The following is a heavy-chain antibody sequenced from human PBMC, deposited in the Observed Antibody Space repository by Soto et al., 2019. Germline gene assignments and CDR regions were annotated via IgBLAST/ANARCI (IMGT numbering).Heavy chain of an antibody. CDR1: GGSFSGYY. CDR2: INHSGST. V-gene: IGHV4-34*01. J-gene: IGHJ4*02. D-gene: IGHD3-9*01. Sequence: SETLSLTCAVYGGSFSGYYWSWIRQPPGKGLEWIGEINHSGSTNYNPSLKSRVTISVDNSKNTVYLQMNSLRIEDTAVYFCATGDGDIFDYWGQGTLVTVSS. CDR3: ATGDGDIFDY.